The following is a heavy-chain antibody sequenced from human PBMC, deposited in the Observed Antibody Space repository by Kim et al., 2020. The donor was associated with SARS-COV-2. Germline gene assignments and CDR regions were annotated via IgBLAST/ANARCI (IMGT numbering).Heavy chain of an antibody. D-gene: IGHD3-22*01. CDR1: GFTFSNSG. J-gene: IGHJ4*02. CDR3: TRDLWDHHDNSEDFDY. V-gene: IGHV3-33*08. CDR2: IWYDGINK. Sequence: GGSLRLSCAASGFTFSNSGMHWVRQAPGKGLEWVAIIWYDGINKNYADSVKGRFTISRDNSKNTLYLQMNSLRAEDTAVYFCTRDLWDHHDNSEDFDYWGQGTLVTVSS.